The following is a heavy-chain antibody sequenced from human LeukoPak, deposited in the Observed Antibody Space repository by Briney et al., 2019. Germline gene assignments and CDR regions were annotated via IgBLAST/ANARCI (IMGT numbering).Heavy chain of an antibody. V-gene: IGHV4-38-2*02. J-gene: IGHJ4*02. D-gene: IGHD4-17*01. CDR3: ARSKAGLRIDY. Sequence: SEALSLTCTVSGSSINTPYYWAWIRQPPGEGLEWIGNIFHGVTTFYNPSLMNRVAISVDTSKNQFSLKLTSVTAADTAVYYCARSKAGLRIDYWGQGTLVTVSS. CDR2: IFHGVTT. CDR1: GSSINTPYY.